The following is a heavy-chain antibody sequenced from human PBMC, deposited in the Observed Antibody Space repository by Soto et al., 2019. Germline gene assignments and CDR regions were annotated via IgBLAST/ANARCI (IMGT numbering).Heavy chain of an antibody. CDR1: GGSISSGGYY. CDR3: ARVRTLDLGLDMDV. CDR2: IYYSGNT. D-gene: IGHD1-7*01. J-gene: IGHJ6*03. V-gene: IGHV4-31*03. Sequence: PSETLSLTCTVSGGSISSGGYYWSWSRQHPGKGLEWIGYIYYSGNTYYNPSLKSRVTISVDTAKNQFSLKLSSVTAADTAVYYCARVRTLDLGLDMDVWGKGTTVTVSS.